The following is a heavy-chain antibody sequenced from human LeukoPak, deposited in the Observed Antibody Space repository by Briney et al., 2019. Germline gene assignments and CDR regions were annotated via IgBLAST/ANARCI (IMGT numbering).Heavy chain of an antibody. D-gene: IGHD6-6*01. CDR1: GGSISSYY. V-gene: IGHV4-4*07. J-gene: IGHJ6*03. CDR2: IYTSGST. Sequence: SETLSLTCTVSGGSISSYYWSWIRQPAGKGLEWIGRIYTSGSTNYNPSLKSRVTMSVDTSKNLFSLKLSSVTAADTAVYYCARVGGEQLTYYYYYYMDVWGKGTTVTVSS. CDR3: ARVGGEQLTYYYYYYMDV.